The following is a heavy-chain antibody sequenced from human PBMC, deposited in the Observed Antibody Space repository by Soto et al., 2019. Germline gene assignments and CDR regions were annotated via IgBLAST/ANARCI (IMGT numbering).Heavy chain of an antibody. V-gene: IGHV4-31*03. CDR1: GGSISSGGYY. CDR2: IYYSGRT. D-gene: IGHD2-15*01. CDR3: ARDRQVVAAPYYYYGMDV. J-gene: IGHJ6*04. Sequence: SETLSLTCIVSGGSISSGGYYWSWIRQHPGKGLEWIGYIYYSGRTYYNPSLKSRVTISVDTSKNQFSLKLSSVTAADTAVYSCARDRQVVAAPYYYYGMDVWGKGTTVTVSS.